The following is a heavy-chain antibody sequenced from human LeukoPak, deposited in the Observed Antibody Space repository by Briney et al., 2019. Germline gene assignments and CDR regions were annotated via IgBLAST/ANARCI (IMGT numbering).Heavy chain of an antibody. CDR2: IIPIFGTA. J-gene: IGHJ5*02. CDR3: ARDKGPSIAAAGSGWFDP. D-gene: IGHD6-13*01. Sequence: ASVKVSCKASGGTFSSYAISWVRQAPGQGLEWMGGIIPIFGTANYAQKFQGRVTITTDESTSTAYMELSSLRSEDTAVYYCARDKGPSIAAAGSGWFDPWGQGTLVTVSS. V-gene: IGHV1-69*05. CDR1: GGTFSSYA.